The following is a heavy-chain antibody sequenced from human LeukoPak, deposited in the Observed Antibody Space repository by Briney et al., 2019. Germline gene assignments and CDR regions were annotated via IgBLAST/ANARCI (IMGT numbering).Heavy chain of an antibody. Sequence: PSETLSLTCTVSGGSISSYYWSWIRQPPGKGLEWIGYIYYSGSTNYNPSLKSRVTISVDTSKNQFSLKLSSVTAADTAVYYCAAGALETGDSYYYYGMDVWGQGTTVTVSS. V-gene: IGHV4-59*08. CDR1: GGSISSYY. CDR2: IYYSGST. D-gene: IGHD7-27*01. CDR3: AAGALETGDSYYYYGMDV. J-gene: IGHJ6*02.